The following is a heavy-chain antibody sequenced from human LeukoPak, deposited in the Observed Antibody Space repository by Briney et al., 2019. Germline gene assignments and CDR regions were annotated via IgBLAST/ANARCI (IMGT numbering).Heavy chain of an antibody. CDR3: ARHRTYYYGSGSFDY. CDR1: GGSISSYY. CDR2: IYTSGST. Sequence: SETLSLTCTVSGGSISSYYWSWIRQPPGKGLEWIGYIYTSGSTNYNPSLKSRVTISVDTSKNQFSLKLSSVTAADTAVYYCARHRTYYYGSGSFDYWGQGTLVTVSS. D-gene: IGHD3-10*01. J-gene: IGHJ4*02. V-gene: IGHV4-4*09.